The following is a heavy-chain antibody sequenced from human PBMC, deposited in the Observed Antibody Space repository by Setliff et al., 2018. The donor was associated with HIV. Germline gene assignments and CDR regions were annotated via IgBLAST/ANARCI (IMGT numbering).Heavy chain of an antibody. V-gene: IGHV4-39*01. Sequence: PSETLSLTCSVSGDSVSSRSYYWGWIRQSPGKGLEWIGSIYFNGITHDNPSLKSRVTISVDTSKNQFSLKLSSVTAADTAVYHCARRVILSYGYYFDYWGQGTLVTVSS. D-gene: IGHD3-16*02. J-gene: IGHJ4*02. CDR1: GDSVSSRSYY. CDR2: IYFNGIT. CDR3: ARRVILSYGYYFDY.